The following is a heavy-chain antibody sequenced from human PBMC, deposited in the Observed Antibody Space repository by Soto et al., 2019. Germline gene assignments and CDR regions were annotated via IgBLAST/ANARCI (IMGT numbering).Heavy chain of an antibody. Sequence: ASVKVSCKASGYTFTSYGISWVRQAPGQGLEWMGWISAYNGNTNYAQNLQGRVTMTTDTSTSTAYMELRSLRSDDTAVYYCARGLVYYDILNRGAFDIWGQGTMVTVSS. CDR3: ARGLVYYDILNRGAFDI. D-gene: IGHD3-9*01. J-gene: IGHJ3*02. V-gene: IGHV1-18*01. CDR1: GYTFTSYG. CDR2: ISAYNGNT.